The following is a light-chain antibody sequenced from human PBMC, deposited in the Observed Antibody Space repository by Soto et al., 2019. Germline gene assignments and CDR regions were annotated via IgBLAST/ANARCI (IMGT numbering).Light chain of an antibody. V-gene: IGKV3-15*01. CDR3: QQYNKWPLT. CDR2: AVS. J-gene: IGKJ1*01. CDR1: QSVSSN. Sequence: EIMMTQSPGTLSASPGERATLSCRARQSVSSNLAWYQQKPGQAPRLIIYAVSTRATGIPARFSGSGSGTEFTLTISCVQSEDFSVYYCQQYNKWPLTFGQGTKVEIK.